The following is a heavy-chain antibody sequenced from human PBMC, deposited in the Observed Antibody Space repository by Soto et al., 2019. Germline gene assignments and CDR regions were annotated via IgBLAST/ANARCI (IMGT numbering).Heavy chain of an antibody. J-gene: IGHJ4*02. V-gene: IGHV3-7*05. Sequence: GGSLRLSCAASGFTFSSYWMSWVRQAPGKGLEWVANIKQDGSEKYYVDSVKGRFTISRDNAKNSLYLQMNSLRAEDTAVYYCARGGKYYYGSGSYYNDYWGQGTLVTVSS. CDR3: ARGGKYYYGSGSYYNDY. CDR1: GFTFSSYW. D-gene: IGHD3-10*01. CDR2: IKQDGSEK.